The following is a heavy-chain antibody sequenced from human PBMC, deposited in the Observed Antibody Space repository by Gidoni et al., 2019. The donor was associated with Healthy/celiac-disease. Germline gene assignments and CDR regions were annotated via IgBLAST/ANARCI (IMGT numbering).Heavy chain of an antibody. V-gene: IGHV1-69*01. D-gene: IGHD5-18*01. Sequence: QVQLVHSVAEVTKPGSSVKVSCKASEGTFSSYAISCVRQAPGQGLEWMGGSIPIFGTANYAQKFQGRVTITADESTSTAYMELSSLRSEDTAVYYCARGPAAMAYNWFDPWGQGTLVTVSS. CDR1: EGTFSSYA. CDR2: SIPIFGTA. J-gene: IGHJ5*02. CDR3: ARGPAAMAYNWFDP.